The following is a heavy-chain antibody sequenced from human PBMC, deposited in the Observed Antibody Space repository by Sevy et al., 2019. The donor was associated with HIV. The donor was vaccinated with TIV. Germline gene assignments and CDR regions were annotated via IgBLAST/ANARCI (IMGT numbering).Heavy chain of an antibody. D-gene: IGHD5-12*01. Sequence: SETLSLTCTVSGGSISSYYWSWIRQPPGKGLEWIGYIYYSGSTNYNPSLKSRVTISVDTSKNQFSLKLSSVTAADTAVYYCASGLYSGYDYYIDYWGQGTLVTVSS. CDR3: ASGLYSGYDYYIDY. CDR2: IYYSGST. V-gene: IGHV4-59*01. CDR1: GGSISSYY. J-gene: IGHJ4*02.